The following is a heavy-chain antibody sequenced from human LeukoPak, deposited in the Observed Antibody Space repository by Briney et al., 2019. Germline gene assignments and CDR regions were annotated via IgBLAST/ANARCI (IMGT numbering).Heavy chain of an antibody. CDR3: ARDSCSLTMCLGYFDH. J-gene: IGHJ4*02. Sequence: GGSLRLSCVASGFTVSSNFMSWVRQAPGKGLEWVSLIDRGGNTYYADSVKGRFTISRDTSKNALYLQMNSLRAEDTAVYYCARDSCSLTMCLGYFDHWGQRSLVTVSS. CDR1: GFTVSSNF. CDR2: IDRGGNT. V-gene: IGHV3-53*01. D-gene: IGHD2-2*01.